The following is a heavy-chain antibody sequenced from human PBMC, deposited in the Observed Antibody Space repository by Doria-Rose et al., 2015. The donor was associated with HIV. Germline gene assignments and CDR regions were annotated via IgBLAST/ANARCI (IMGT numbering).Heavy chain of an antibody. J-gene: IGHJ4*02. V-gene: IGHV2-26*01. CDR3: ARIKSSRWYHKYYFDF. D-gene: IGHD6-13*01. Sequence: QITLKESGPVLVKPTVTLTLTCTVSGVSLSSPGMGVSWIRQPPGKALEWLAHIFSDDERSYKTSLKSRLTISRGTSKSQVVLTMTDMDPVDTATYYCARIKSSRWYHKYYFDFWGQGTLVIVSA. CDR2: IFSDDER. CDR1: GVSLSSPGMG.